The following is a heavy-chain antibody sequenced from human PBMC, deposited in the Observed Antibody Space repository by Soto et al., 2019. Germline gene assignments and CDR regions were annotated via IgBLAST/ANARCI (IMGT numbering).Heavy chain of an antibody. D-gene: IGHD3-3*01. CDR1: GFTFSTYS. Sequence: QVQLVESGGGVVPPGRSLRLSCAASGFTFSTYSMYWVRQAPGKGLEWVAVISYDGSNKYEADSMKDRFTISRDNSKNTLYLQMNSLRAEDTAVYYCARPYYGFWTVYPGAFFAYWGQGTLVTVSS. CDR3: ARPYYGFWTVYPGAFFAY. V-gene: IGHV3-30-3*01. CDR2: ISYDGSNK. J-gene: IGHJ4*02.